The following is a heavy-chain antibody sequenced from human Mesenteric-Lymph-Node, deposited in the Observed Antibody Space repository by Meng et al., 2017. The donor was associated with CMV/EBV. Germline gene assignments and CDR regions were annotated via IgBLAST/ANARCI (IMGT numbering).Heavy chain of an antibody. CDR2: ISGSGGST. D-gene: IGHD1-1*01. J-gene: IGHJ4*02. CDR1: GFPFSSYA. Sequence: GEALKISCAASGFPFSSYAMSWVRQAPGKGLEWVSSISGSGGSTYYADSVKGRFPISRDNSKNTLYLQMNSLRAEDTAVYYCAKDVRKTGAYWGQGTLVTVSS. V-gene: IGHV3-23*01. CDR3: AKDVRKTGAY.